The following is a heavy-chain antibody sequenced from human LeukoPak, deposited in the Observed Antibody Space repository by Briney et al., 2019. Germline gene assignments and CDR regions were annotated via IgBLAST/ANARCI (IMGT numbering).Heavy chain of an antibody. D-gene: IGHD4-17*01. CDR1: GFTFSSYA. V-gene: IGHV3-23*01. J-gene: IGHJ4*02. CDR2: ISGSGGST. Sequence: GGSLRLSCAASGFTFSSYAMNWVRQAPGKGLEWVSAISGSGGSTYYADSVKGRFTSSSDNSKNTLYLLMNSLRAEDTAVYYCAKVCGDYFTFGYWGQGTLVTVSS. CDR3: AKVCGDYFTFGY.